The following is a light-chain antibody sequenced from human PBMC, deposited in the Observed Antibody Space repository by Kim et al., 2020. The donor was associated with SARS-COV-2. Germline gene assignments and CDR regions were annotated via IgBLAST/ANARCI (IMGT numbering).Light chain of an antibody. V-gene: IGLV3-21*04. Sequence: PGEEAEIPCGGDKVGSKSVTWYQQRPGQAAGLVIYFDRDRPSGIPERFAGSNAGNTATLTISRVEAGDEADYYCQVWHSGSDQGGVFGGGTQLTVL. CDR1: KVGSKS. J-gene: IGLJ3*02. CDR2: FDR. CDR3: QVWHSGSDQGGV.